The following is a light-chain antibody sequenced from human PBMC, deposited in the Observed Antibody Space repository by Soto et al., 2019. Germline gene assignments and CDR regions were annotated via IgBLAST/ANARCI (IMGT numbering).Light chain of an antibody. CDR3: QQYGSSSWT. CDR2: GTS. Sequence: EIVLTQSPGTLSLSPGERATLSCRASQSVSSSYLAWYQQKPGQAPRLLIYGTSSRATAIPDRFSGSGSGTDFTLTISRLEPEDFAVYYCQQYGSSSWTFGQGNKVDIK. V-gene: IGKV3-20*01. J-gene: IGKJ1*01. CDR1: QSVSSSY.